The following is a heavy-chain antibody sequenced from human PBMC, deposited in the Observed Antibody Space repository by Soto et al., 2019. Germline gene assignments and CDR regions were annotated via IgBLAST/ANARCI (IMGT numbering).Heavy chain of an antibody. D-gene: IGHD2-2*02. CDR3: AREGDIVVVPAAISGTQGGYYYGMDV. CDR1: GGTFSSYA. J-gene: IGHJ6*02. Sequence: QVQLVQSGAEVKKPGSSVKVSCKASGGTFSSYAISWVRQAPGQGLEWMGGIIPIFGTANYAQKFQGRVTITADESTSTADMELSSLRSEDTAVYYCAREGDIVVVPAAISGTQGGYYYGMDVWGQGTTVTVSS. CDR2: IIPIFGTA. V-gene: IGHV1-69*01.